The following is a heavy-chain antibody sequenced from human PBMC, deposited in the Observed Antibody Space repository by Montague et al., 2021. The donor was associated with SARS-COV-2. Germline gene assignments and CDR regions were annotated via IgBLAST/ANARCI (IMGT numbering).Heavy chain of an antibody. CDR2: IYYSGGT. V-gene: IGHV4-59*01. CDR3: ARSRRITIFGVGLSNYYGMDV. D-gene: IGHD3-3*01. CDR1: GGSISSYY. Sequence: SETLSLTCTVSGGSISSYYWSWTRQPPGKGLEWIGYIYYSGGTNYNPSLKSRVTISVDTSKNQFSLKLSSVTAADTAVYYCARSRRITIFGVGLSNYYGMDVWGQGTTVTVSS. J-gene: IGHJ6*02.